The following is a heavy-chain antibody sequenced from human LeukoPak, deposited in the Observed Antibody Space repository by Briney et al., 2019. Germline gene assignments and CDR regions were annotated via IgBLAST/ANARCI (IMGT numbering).Heavy chain of an antibody. CDR1: GYTFTSYG. J-gene: IGHJ4*02. Sequence: ASVKVSCKASGYTFTSYGISWVRQAPGQGLEWMGWISAYNGNTNYAQKLQGRVTMTTDTPTSTAYMELRSLRSDDTAVYYCARDRYYDYIWGSYRSETSLDYWGQGTLVTVSS. V-gene: IGHV1-18*01. CDR2: ISAYNGNT. D-gene: IGHD3-16*02. CDR3: ARDRYYDYIWGSYRSETSLDY.